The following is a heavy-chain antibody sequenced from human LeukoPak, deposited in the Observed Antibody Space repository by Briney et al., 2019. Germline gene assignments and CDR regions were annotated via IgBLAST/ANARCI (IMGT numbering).Heavy chain of an antibody. D-gene: IGHD4-17*01. V-gene: IGHV3-7*01. CDR2: IKQDGSEK. Sequence: GGSLRLSCAASGFTFSSYRMSWVRQAPGKGLEWVANIKQDGSEKYYVDSVKGRFTISRDNAKNSLYLQMNSLRAEDTAVYYCASGDYGDFLNYYYYMDVWGKGTPVTVSS. CDR1: GFTFSSYR. J-gene: IGHJ6*03. CDR3: ASGDYGDFLNYYYYMDV.